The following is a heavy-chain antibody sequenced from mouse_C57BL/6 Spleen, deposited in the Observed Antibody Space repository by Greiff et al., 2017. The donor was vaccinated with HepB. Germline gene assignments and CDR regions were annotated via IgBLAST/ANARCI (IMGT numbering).Heavy chain of an antibody. V-gene: IGHV14-2*01. Sequence: EVQLQQSGAELVKPGASVKLSCTASGFNIKDYYMHWVKQRTEQGLEWIGRIDPEDGDTKYAPKFQGKATITADTSSNTAYLQLSSQTSEDTAVYYCARWRYGSSYDDYWGQGTTLTVSS. J-gene: IGHJ2*01. D-gene: IGHD1-1*01. CDR1: GFNIKDYY. CDR2: IDPEDGDT. CDR3: ARWRYGSSYDDY.